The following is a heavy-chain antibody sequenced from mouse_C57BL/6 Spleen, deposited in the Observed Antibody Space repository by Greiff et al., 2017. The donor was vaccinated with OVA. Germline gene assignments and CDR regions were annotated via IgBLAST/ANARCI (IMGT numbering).Heavy chain of an antibody. Sequence: EVKVVESGGDLVKPGGSLKLSCAASGFTFSSYGMSWVRQTPDKRLEWVATISSGGSYTYYPDSVKGRFTISRDNAKNTLYLQMSSLKSEDTAMYYCARQAYYGSSFYYFDYWGQGTTLTVSS. J-gene: IGHJ2*01. D-gene: IGHD1-1*01. V-gene: IGHV5-6*01. CDR3: ARQAYYGSSFYYFDY. CDR2: ISSGGSYT. CDR1: GFTFSSYG.